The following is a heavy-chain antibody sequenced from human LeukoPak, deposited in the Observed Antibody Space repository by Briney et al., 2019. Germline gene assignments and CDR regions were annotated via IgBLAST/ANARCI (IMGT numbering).Heavy chain of an antibody. CDR2: ISGSSNYI. J-gene: IGHJ3*02. CDR3: ARDESGDNDAFDI. V-gene: IGHV3-21*01. D-gene: IGHD2-21*01. Sequence: GGSLRLSCAASGFTFSDYTMNWVRLAPGKGLEWVSSISGSSNYIYYADSVKGRFTISRGNAKNSPYLQMNSLRVEDTAVYYCARDESGDNDAFDIWGQGTMVTVSS. CDR1: GFTFSDYT.